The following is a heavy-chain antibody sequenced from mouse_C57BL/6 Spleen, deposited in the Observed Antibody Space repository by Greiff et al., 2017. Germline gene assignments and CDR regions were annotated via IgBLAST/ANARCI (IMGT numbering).Heavy chain of an antibody. D-gene: IGHD2-1*01. CDR3: ARQGENYGNYGGAMDY. CDR1: GFTFSSYT. CDR2: ISGGGGNT. V-gene: IGHV5-9*01. Sequence: EVQLVESGGGLVKPGGSLKLSCAASGFTFSSYTMSWVRQTPEKRLEWVATISGGGGNTYYPDSVKGRFTISRDNAKNTLYLQMSSLRSEDTALYYCARQGENYGNYGGAMDYWGQGTSVTVSS. J-gene: IGHJ4*01.